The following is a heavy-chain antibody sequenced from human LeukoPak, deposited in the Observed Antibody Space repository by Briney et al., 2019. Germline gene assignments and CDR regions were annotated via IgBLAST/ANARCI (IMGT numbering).Heavy chain of an antibody. J-gene: IGHJ4*02. D-gene: IGHD3-9*01. Sequence: SVKVSCKASGGTFSSYAISWVRQAPGQGLEWMGGIIPIFGTANYAQKFQGRVTITTDESTSTAHMELSSLRSEDTAVYYCARGYYDILTGYKWAFAFDYWGQGTLVTVSS. CDR1: GGTFSSYA. CDR2: IIPIFGTA. V-gene: IGHV1-69*05. CDR3: ARGYYDILTGYKWAFAFDY.